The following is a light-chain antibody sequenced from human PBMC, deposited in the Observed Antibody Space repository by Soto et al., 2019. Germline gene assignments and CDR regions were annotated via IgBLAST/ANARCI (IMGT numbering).Light chain of an antibody. CDR2: AAS. CDR3: QQYRTVPYT. V-gene: IGKV1-39*01. CDR1: QSISSY. J-gene: IGKJ2*01. Sequence: MAQAPSSLFSSGGDRGTITCRANQSISSYLNWYQQKPGKAPKLLIYAASSLQSGVPSRFSGSGSGTDFTLTISSLQPDDLATYFCQQYRTVPYTFGQGTKVDIK.